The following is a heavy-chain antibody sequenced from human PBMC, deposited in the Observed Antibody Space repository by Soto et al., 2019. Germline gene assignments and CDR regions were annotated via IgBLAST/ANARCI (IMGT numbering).Heavy chain of an antibody. CDR2: ISYDGSNK. D-gene: IGHD3-3*01. CDR1: GFTFSSYG. V-gene: IGHV3-30*18. CDR3: AKSGDDFWSGPEAGY. Sequence: GGSLRLSCAASGFTFSSYGMHWVCQAPGKGLKWVAVISYDGSNKYYADSVKGRFTISRDNSKNTLYLQMNSLRAEDTAVYYCAKSGDDFWSGPEAGYWGQGTLVTVSS. J-gene: IGHJ4*02.